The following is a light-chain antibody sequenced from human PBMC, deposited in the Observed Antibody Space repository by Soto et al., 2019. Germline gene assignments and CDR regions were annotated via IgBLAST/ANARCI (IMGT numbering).Light chain of an antibody. V-gene: IGLV1-47*01. Sequence: QSVLTQPPSASGTPGQRVTISCSGSSSNLGSNYVYWYQQLPGTAPKLLIYRNNQRPSGVPDRFSGSKSGTSASLAISGLRSEDEADYYCAAWDDSLSANYVFGTGTKVTVL. CDR3: AAWDDSLSANYV. J-gene: IGLJ1*01. CDR1: SSNLGSNY. CDR2: RNN.